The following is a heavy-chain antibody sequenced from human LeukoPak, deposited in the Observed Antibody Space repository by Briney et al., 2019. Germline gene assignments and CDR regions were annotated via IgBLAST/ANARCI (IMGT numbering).Heavy chain of an antibody. Sequence: GGSLRLSCAASGFTFISYSMSWVRQAPGKGLEWVSVIYSGGSTYYADSVKGRFTISRDNSKNTLYLQMNSLRAEDTAVYYCARDYPRYYYDSNSAFDYWGQGTLVTVSS. CDR2: IYSGGST. CDR1: GFTFISYS. V-gene: IGHV3-53*01. J-gene: IGHJ4*02. D-gene: IGHD3-22*01. CDR3: ARDYPRYYYDSNSAFDY.